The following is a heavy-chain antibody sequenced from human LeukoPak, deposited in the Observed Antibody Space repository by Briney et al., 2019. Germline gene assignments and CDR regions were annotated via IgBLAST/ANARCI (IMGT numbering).Heavy chain of an antibody. Sequence: GGSPRLSCAASGFTFDDYAMHWVRQAPGKGLEWVSGISWNSGSIGYADSVKGRFTISRDNAKNSLYLQMNSLRAEDTALYYCAGYCSSTSCYKAGYFDYWGQGTLVTVSA. CDR3: AGYCSSTSCYKAGYFDY. J-gene: IGHJ4*02. CDR1: GFTFDDYA. CDR2: ISWNSGSI. D-gene: IGHD2-2*02. V-gene: IGHV3-9*01.